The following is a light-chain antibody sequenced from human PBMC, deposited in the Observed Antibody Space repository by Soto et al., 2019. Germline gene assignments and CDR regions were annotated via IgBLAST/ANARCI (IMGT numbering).Light chain of an antibody. V-gene: IGKV1-39*01. Sequence: DIQLTQSPSSLAASVGDRVTITCRASRSISSYLNWHQQRPGKAPKILIYTVSNLRSGVPSRFSGSGSGTDFTLTITSLQPEDFATYYCQQSYGTPYTFGQGTKLEI. CDR3: QQSYGTPYT. CDR1: RSISSY. CDR2: TVS. J-gene: IGKJ2*01.